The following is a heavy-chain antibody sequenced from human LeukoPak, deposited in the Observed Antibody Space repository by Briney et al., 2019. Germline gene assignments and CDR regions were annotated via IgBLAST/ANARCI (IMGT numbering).Heavy chain of an antibody. CDR1: GFTFSTYW. D-gene: IGHD5-24*01. CDR3: ARASWLQFNWYFDP. J-gene: IGHJ2*01. CDR2: IKQDGSEK. Sequence: QPGGSLRLSCAASGFTFSTYWMTWVRQAPGKGLEWVANIKQDGSEKYYVDSMKGRVTIARDNAENSLSLQMNSLRAEDTAVYYCARASWLQFNWYFDPWGRGTLVTVSS. V-gene: IGHV3-7*05.